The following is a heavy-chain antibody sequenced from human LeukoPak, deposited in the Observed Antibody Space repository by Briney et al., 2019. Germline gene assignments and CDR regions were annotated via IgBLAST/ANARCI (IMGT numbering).Heavy chain of an antibody. CDR2: VIPIFGTA. CDR1: GYTFTSYG. V-gene: IGHV1-69*13. Sequence: GASVKVSCKASGYTFTSYGISWVRQAPGQGLEWMGGVIPIFGTANYAQKFQGRVTITADESTSTAYMELSSLRSEDTAVYYCARRAAAGIDAFDIWGQGTMVTVSS. D-gene: IGHD6-13*01. J-gene: IGHJ3*02. CDR3: ARRAAAGIDAFDI.